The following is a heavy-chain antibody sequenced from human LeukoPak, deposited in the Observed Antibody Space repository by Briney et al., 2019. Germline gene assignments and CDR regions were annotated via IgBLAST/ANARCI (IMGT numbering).Heavy chain of an antibody. J-gene: IGHJ4*02. CDR1: GFTFSSYW. V-gene: IGHV3-7*01. CDR3: YGESYLFDY. D-gene: IGHD3-10*01. Sequence: QLWGSLRLSCAASGFTFSSYWMSWVRQAPGKGLEWVANIKQDGSEKYYVDSVKGRFTISRDNAKNSLHLQMNSLRAEDTAVYYCYGESYLFDYRGQGTLVTVSS. CDR2: IKQDGSEK.